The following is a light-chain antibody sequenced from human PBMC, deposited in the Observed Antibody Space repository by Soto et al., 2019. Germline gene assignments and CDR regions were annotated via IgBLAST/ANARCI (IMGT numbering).Light chain of an antibody. CDR2: GAY. J-gene: IGKJ1*01. CDR1: QSVSSN. Sequence: EIVMTQSPATLSVSPGERATLSCRASQSVSSNLAWYQQKPGQAPRLPIYGAYTRATGIQARFSGSGSGTEFTLTIRSLQSEDFAVYYCKQYNNWPRTFGQGTKVDIK. V-gene: IGKV3-15*01. CDR3: KQYNNWPRT.